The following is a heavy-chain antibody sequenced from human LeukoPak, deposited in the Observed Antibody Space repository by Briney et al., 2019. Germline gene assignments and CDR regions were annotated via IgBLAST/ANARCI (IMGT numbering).Heavy chain of an antibody. D-gene: IGHD3-10*01. J-gene: IGHJ5*02. CDR1: GGSIYSSTYY. Sequence: SETLSLACTVSGGSIYSSTYYWGWNRQPPGKGLEWIGNIYYSGSTYYNPSLKSRVTISVDTSKNQFSLKLSSVTAADTAVYYCARQTTIITMVRGKENWFDPWGQGTLVTVSS. V-gene: IGHV4-39*01. CDR3: ARQTTIITMVRGKENWFDP. CDR2: IYYSGST.